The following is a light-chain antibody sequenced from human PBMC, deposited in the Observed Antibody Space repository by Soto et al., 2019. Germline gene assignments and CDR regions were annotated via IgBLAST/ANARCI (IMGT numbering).Light chain of an antibody. Sequence: TVLTQSPATLSLSPGERATLSCKASQSIGNSLGWFQQKPGQAPRLLIDDAFNRATGIPARFTGSGSGSDFTLPISSLEPEDFGVYYCRQRYNWPLTFGGGTKVEFK. CDR3: RQRYNWPLT. CDR1: QSIGNS. CDR2: DAF. V-gene: IGKV3-11*01. J-gene: IGKJ4*01.